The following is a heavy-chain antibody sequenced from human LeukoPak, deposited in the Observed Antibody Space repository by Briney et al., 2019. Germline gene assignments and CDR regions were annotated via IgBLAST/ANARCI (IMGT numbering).Heavy chain of an antibody. D-gene: IGHD2-21*02. Sequence: GESLKISCKGSGYSFTSYWIGWVRQMPGKGLEWMGIIYPGDSDTRYSPSFQGQVTISADKSISTAYLQWNSLKASDTAMYYCARQVVVVTATDHYYYGMDAWGQGTTVTVSS. CDR2: IYPGDSDT. J-gene: IGHJ6*02. CDR1: GYSFTSYW. V-gene: IGHV5-51*01. CDR3: ARQVVVVTATDHYYYGMDA.